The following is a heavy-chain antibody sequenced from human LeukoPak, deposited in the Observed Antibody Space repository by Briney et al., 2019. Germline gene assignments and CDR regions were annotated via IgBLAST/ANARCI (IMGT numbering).Heavy chain of an antibody. J-gene: IGHJ4*02. Sequence: ASVEVSCKASGYTFTSYYMHWVRQAPGQGLEWMGIINPSGGSTSYAQKFQGRVTMTRDMSTSTVYMELSSLRSEDTAVYYCARDDRIVGATGRAVGDYWGQGTLVTVSS. CDR2: INPSGGST. V-gene: IGHV1-46*01. CDR1: GYTFTSYY. CDR3: ARDDRIVGATGRAVGDY. D-gene: IGHD1-26*01.